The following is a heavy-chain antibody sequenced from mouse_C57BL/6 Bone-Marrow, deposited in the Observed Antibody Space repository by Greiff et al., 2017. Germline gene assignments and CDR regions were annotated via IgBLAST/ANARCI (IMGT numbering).Heavy chain of an antibody. CDR2: INPNNGGT. J-gene: IGHJ4*01. D-gene: IGHD1-1*02. CDR1: GYTFTDYY. CDR3: ARDGSYRAMDY. Sequence: EVQLQQSGPELVKPGASVKISCKASGYTFTDYYMNWVKQSHGKSLEWIGDINPNNGGTSYNQKFKGKATLTVDKSSSTAYMELRSLTSEDSAVYYCARDGSYRAMDYWGQGTSVTVSS. V-gene: IGHV1-26*01.